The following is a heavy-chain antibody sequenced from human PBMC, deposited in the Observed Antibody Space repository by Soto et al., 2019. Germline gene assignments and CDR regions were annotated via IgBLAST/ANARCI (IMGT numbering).Heavy chain of an antibody. CDR1: RLTFYSYG. J-gene: IGHJ5*02. CDR2: IKQDGSEK. V-gene: IGHV3-7*01. CDR3: ARGGCSSTSCYTGGWFDP. Sequence: SRAACRLTFYSYGMSVVLQDTGKGLEWVANIKQDGSEKYYVDSVKGRFTISRDNAENSLFLQMNSLRAEDTAVYYCARGGCSSTSCYTGGWFDPCGEGTLVTVPS. D-gene: IGHD2-2*02.